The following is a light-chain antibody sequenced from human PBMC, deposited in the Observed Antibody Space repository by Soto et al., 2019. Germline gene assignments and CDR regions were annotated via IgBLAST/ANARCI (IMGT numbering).Light chain of an antibody. CDR1: SSNIGGYNY. CDR3: SSYTSRTMLWI. Sequence: QSALTQPASVSGSPGQSITISCTGTSSNIGGYNYVSWFQQHPGKAPKLMIYEVSNRPSGVSDRFSGSRSGDTASLTISGLRAEDEADYYCSSYTSRTMLWIFGGGTKVTVL. CDR2: EVS. V-gene: IGLV2-14*01. J-gene: IGLJ2*01.